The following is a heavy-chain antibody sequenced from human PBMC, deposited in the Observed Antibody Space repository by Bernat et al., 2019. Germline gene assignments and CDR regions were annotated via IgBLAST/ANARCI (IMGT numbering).Heavy chain of an antibody. J-gene: IGHJ6*02. D-gene: IGHD2-8*01. CDR1: RYSFISYG. V-gene: IGHV1-3*01. CDR3: ARAIVYVSSSYYDGLDV. Sequence: QVQLVQSASEVKNPGASVNISCKALRYSFISYGIHWLRQAPGQRLEWMGWIDPATGKTKFSQKFQGRVTITMYTSASTVYLGLSSLISEDTALYYWARAIVYVSSSYYDGLDVWGQGATVTVSS. CDR2: IDPATGKT.